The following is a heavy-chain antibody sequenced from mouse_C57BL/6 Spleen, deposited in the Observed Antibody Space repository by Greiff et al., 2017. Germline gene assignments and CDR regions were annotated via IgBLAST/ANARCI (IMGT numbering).Heavy chain of an antibody. V-gene: IGHV1-5*01. J-gene: IGHJ2*01. CDR3: TGSIGSSYYFDY. D-gene: IGHD1-1*01. CDR1: GYTFTSYW. Sequence: EVQLQQSGTVLVRPGASVKMSCKTSGYTFTSYWMHWVKQRPGQGLEWIGAIYPGDSDTSYNQKFKGKAKLTAVTSASTAYMELSSLTNEDSAVYYCTGSIGSSYYFDYWGQGTTLTVSS. CDR2: IYPGDSDT.